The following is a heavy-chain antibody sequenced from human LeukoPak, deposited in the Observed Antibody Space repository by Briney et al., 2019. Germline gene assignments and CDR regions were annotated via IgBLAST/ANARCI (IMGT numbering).Heavy chain of an antibody. D-gene: IGHD3-10*01. J-gene: IGHJ4*02. V-gene: IGHV3-30*03. Sequence: GGSLRLSCAASGFTFSSYGMHWVRQAPGKGLEWVAVISYDGSNKYYADSVKGRFTISRDNSKNTLYLEMNSLRAEDTAVYYCARDRGPRTGFMVREAYDYWGQGTLVTVSS. CDR1: GFTFSSYG. CDR2: ISYDGSNK. CDR3: ARDRGPRTGFMVREAYDY.